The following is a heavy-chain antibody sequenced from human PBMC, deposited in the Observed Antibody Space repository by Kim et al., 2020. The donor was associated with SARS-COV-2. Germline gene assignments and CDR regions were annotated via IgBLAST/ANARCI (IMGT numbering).Heavy chain of an antibody. D-gene: IGHD3-10*01. CDR2: IKQDGSEK. J-gene: IGHJ4*02. V-gene: IGHV3-7*01. CDR1: GFTFSSYW. Sequence: GGSLRLSCAASGFTFSSYWMSWVRQAPGKGLEWVANIKQDGSEKYYVDSVKGRFTISRDNAKNSLYLQMNSLRAEDTAVYYCARILPSRITMVRGVIKYDYWGQGTLVTVSS. CDR3: ARILPSRITMVRGVIKYDY.